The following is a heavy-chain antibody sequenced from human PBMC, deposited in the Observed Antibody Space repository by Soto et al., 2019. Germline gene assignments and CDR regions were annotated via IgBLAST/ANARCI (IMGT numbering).Heavy chain of an antibody. J-gene: IGHJ5*01. V-gene: IGHV4-59*12. D-gene: IGHD1-1*01. CDR3: ARVRQGCSANNCYFDP. CDR1: GDSIRSYY. CDR2: IYCSGYT. Sequence: PSETLSLTCTVSGDSIRSYYWSWIRQPPGKGLEWIGYIYCSGYTSYNPSLKSRVAISVDTSKNQFSLKLNSVTAADTAIYYCARVRQGCSANNCYFDPWGQGTQVTVSS.